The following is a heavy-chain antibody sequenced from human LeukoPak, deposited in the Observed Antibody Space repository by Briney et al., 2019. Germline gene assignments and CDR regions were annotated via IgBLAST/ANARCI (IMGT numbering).Heavy chain of an antibody. D-gene: IGHD5-18*01. CDR2: IYYSGST. CDR3: ARQVDTAMIPRYYFDY. V-gene: IGHV4-39*07. Sequence: SETLSLTCTVSGGSISSSSYYWGWIRQPPGKGLEWIGSIYYSGSTYYNPSLKSRVTISVDTSKNQFSLKLSSVTAADTAVYYCARQVDTAMIPRYYFDYWGQGTLVTVSS. J-gene: IGHJ4*02. CDR1: GGSISSSSYY.